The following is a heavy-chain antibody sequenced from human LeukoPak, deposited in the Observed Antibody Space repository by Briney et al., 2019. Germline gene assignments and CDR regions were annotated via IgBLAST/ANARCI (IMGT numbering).Heavy chain of an antibody. J-gene: IGHJ4*02. V-gene: IGHV4-39*01. CDR3: ARQYGSGSYYPPFDY. Sequence: PSETLSLTCTVSGGSISSSSYYWGWIRQPPGKGLEWIGSIYYSGSTYYNPSLKSRVTISVDTSKNQFSLRLSSVTASDTAVYYCARQYGSGSYYPPFDYWGQGTLVAVSS. D-gene: IGHD3-10*01. CDR1: GGSISSSSYY. CDR2: IYYSGST.